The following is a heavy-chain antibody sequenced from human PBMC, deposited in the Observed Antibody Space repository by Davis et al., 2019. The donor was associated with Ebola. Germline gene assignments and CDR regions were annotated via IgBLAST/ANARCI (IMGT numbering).Heavy chain of an antibody. V-gene: IGHV4-39*01. CDR1: GGSISSSSYY. Sequence: MPSETLSLTCTVSGGSISSSSYYWGWIRQPPGKGLEWIGSIYYSGITYCKPSLKSRVTISVDTSKNQFSLKLSSVTAADTAVYYCASASYFRGSSGYLGYWGQGTLVTVSS. CDR2: IYYSGIT. D-gene: IGHD3-22*01. J-gene: IGHJ4*02. CDR3: ASASYFRGSSGYLGY.